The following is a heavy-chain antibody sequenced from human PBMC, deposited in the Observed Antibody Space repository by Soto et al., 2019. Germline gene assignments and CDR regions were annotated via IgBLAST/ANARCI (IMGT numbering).Heavy chain of an antibody. V-gene: IGHV3-33*01. D-gene: IGHD2-2*01. J-gene: IGHJ4*02. Sequence: QVQLVESGGGVVQPGRSLRLSCAASGFTFSSYGMHWVRQAPGKGLEWVAVIWYDGSNKYYADSVKGRFTISRDNSKNTLYLQMNSLRAEDTAVYYCARDGFSPIGCSSTSCYDLLFDYWGQGTLVTVSS. CDR1: GFTFSSYG. CDR2: IWYDGSNK. CDR3: ARDGFSPIGCSSTSCYDLLFDY.